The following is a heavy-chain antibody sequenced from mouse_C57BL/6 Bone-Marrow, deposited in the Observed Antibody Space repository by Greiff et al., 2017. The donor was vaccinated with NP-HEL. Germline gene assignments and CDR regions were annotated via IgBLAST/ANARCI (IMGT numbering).Heavy chain of an antibody. CDR3: ARSLFQKGFDY. Sequence: EVKVEESGPGMVKPSQSLSLTCTVTGYSITSGYDWHWIRHFPGNKLEWMGYISYSGSTNYNPSLKSRISITHDTSKNHFFLKLNSVTTEDTATYYCARSLFQKGFDYWGQGTTLTVSS. V-gene: IGHV3-1*01. J-gene: IGHJ2*01. CDR1: GYSITSGYD. CDR2: ISYSGST. D-gene: IGHD1-1*02.